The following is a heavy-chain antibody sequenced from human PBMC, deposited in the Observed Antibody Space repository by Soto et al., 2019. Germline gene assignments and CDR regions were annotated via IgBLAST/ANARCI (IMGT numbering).Heavy chain of an antibody. CDR2: ISTSGRDT. CDR1: GFRFSGSA. V-gene: IGHV3-64D*06. Sequence: GGSLRLSCSASGFRFSGSAMHWVRQAPGKGPEYVSAISTSGRDTYYADSVKGRFTISRDNSKNTVHLQMSSLRTEDTAIYYCLRDVFGVVIFDSWGQGAPVTVSS. J-gene: IGHJ4*02. D-gene: IGHD3-3*01. CDR3: LRDVFGVVIFDS.